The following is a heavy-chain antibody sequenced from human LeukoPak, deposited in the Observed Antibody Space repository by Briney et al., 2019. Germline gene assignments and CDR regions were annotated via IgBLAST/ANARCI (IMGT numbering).Heavy chain of an antibody. D-gene: IGHD6-19*01. CDR1: DGSFSGYY. CDR3: ARSDASGWDFDY. CDR2: INHSGSA. V-gene: IGHV4-34*01. J-gene: IGHJ4*02. Sequence: PSETLSLTCAVYDGSFSGYYCSWIRQPPGKGLEWIGEINHSGSANYNPSLKSRVTILLDMSKNQFSLNLSSVTAADTAVYYCARSDASGWDFDYWGQGTLVTVSS.